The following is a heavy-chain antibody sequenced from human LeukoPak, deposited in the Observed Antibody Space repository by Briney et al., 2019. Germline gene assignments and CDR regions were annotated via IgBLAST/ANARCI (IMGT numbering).Heavy chain of an antibody. D-gene: IGHD3-22*01. CDR2: ITNDGSST. CDR1: GLTFSSHW. CDR3: AKHSSGYLHFDY. J-gene: IGHJ4*02. V-gene: IGHV3-74*01. Sequence: GGSLRLSCAASGLTFSSHWMHWVRQAPGKGLVWVSRITNDGSSTTYADSVKGRFTISRDNSKNTLYLQMNSLRAEDTALYYCAKHSSGYLHFDYWGQGTLVTVSS.